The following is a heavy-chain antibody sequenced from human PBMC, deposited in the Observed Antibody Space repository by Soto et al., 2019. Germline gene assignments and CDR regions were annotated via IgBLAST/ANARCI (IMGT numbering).Heavy chain of an antibody. CDR1: GYSFTSYW. J-gene: IGHJ6*02. V-gene: IGHV5-51*01. CDR2: IYPGDSDT. D-gene: IGHD6-19*01. CDR3: ARQEYGSGWTYYYGMDV. Sequence: GESLKISCKGSGYSFTSYWIGWVRQMPGKGLEWMGIIYPGDSDTRYSPSFQGQVTISADKSISTAYLQWSSLKASDTAMYYCARQEYGSGWTYYYGMDVWGQGTTVTVSS.